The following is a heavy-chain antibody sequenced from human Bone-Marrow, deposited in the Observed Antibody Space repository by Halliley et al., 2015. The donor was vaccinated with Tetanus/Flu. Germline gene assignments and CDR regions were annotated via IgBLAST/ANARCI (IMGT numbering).Heavy chain of an antibody. J-gene: IGHJ5*02. CDR3: ARGGGSLDP. CDR2: INYIGTT. Sequence: PGKGLEWIGEINYIGTTNYNPSLESRVTMSVDTSKTHVSLRMTSVTGADPGVYYCARGGGSLDPWGQGTQVTVSS. V-gene: IGHV4-34*01. D-gene: IGHD3-16*01.